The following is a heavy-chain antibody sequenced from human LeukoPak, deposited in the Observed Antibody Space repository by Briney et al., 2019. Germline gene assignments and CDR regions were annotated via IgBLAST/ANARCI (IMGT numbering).Heavy chain of an antibody. CDR3: ARGGSTLDY. J-gene: IGHJ4*02. CDR2: ISGNGKTI. Sequence: GGSLRLSCAASGFTLSDYYVTWVRQAPGKGLEWVSYISGNGKTIYDADSVKGRFTVSRENAKNSLFLRMDSLRPEDTAVYFCARGGSTLDYWGQGTLVTVSS. V-gene: IGHV3-11*04. D-gene: IGHD6-13*01. CDR1: GFTLSDYY.